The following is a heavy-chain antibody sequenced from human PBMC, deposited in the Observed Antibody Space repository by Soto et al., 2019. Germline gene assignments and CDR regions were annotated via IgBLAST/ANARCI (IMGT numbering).Heavy chain of an antibody. D-gene: IGHD2-15*01. V-gene: IGHV4-39*01. CDR2: AAYSGGT. CDR3: AKVVVGATSHSDFDY. J-gene: IGHJ4*02. CDR1: GGSIANNNYF. Sequence: PXETLSLTCTVSGGSIANNNYFWGWVRQPPGKGLEWIGSAAYSGGTYKNPSLKSRVTVSVDTSKNQFSLKLTSVTAADTAVYYCAKVVVGATSHSDFDYWGQGTLVTVSS.